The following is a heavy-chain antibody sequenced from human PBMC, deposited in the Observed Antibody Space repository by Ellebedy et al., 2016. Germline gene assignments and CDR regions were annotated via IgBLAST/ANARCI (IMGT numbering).Heavy chain of an antibody. CDR2: IYTSGST. D-gene: IGHD2-15*01. V-gene: IGHV4-4*07. CDR3: ARGWRGNWFDP. Sequence: GSLRLXXTVSGGSISGYYWSWIRQPAGKGLEWIGRIYTSGSTNYNPSLKSRVTMSVDTSKNQFSLKLSSVTAADTAVYYCARGWRGNWFDPWGQGTLVTVSS. CDR1: GGSISGYY. J-gene: IGHJ5*02.